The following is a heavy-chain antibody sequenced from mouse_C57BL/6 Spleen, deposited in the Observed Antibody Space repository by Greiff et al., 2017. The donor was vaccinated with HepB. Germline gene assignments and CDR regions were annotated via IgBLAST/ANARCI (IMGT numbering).Heavy chain of an antibody. D-gene: IGHD1-1*01. CDR1: GYAFTNYL. CDR2: INPGSGGT. Sequence: QVQLKQSGAELVRPGTSVKVSCKASGYAFTNYLIEWVKQRPGQGLEWIGVINPGSGGTNYNEKFKGKATLTADKSSSTAYMQLSSLTSEDSAVYFCAREGGTVVGRGHAMDYWGQGTSVTVSS. J-gene: IGHJ4*01. V-gene: IGHV1-54*01. CDR3: AREGGTVVGRGHAMDY.